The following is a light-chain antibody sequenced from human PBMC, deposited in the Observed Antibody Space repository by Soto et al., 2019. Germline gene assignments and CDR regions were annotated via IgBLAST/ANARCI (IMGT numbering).Light chain of an antibody. CDR1: SSDVGGYNY. CDR2: EVS. J-gene: IGLJ3*02. CDR3: SSYTSSSTWV. Sequence: QSALTQPASVSGSPGQSITISCTGTSSDVGGYNYVSWYRQHPGKAPKLMIFEVSYRPSGVSNRFSGSKSANTASLTISGLQAEDEADCYCSSYTSSSTWVFGGGTKVTVL. V-gene: IGLV2-14*01.